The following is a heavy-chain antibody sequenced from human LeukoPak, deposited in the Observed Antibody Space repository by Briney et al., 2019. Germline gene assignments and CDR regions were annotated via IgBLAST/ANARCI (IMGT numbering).Heavy chain of an antibody. CDR1: GFSFSNYA. CDR3: AKEKQRNFDY. V-gene: IGHV3-23*01. J-gene: IGHJ4*02. Sequence: GGSLRLSCAASGFSFSNYAMSWVRQAPGKGLEWVSGISGSGDSTYYGDSVQGRFTISRDNSKNTLYLQMNTLRAEDTAVYFCAKEKQRNFDYWGQGTLVTVSS. CDR2: ISGSGDST.